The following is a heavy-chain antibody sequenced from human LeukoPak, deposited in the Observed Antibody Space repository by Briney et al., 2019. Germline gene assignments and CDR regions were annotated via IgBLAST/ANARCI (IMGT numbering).Heavy chain of an antibody. V-gene: IGHV4-61*02. CDR1: GGSIGSDSYY. J-gene: IGHJ5*02. CDR2: IHTSGTT. CDR3: ARDSILIEVGAPPGAFDP. Sequence: SQTLSLTCSVSGGSIGSDSYYWSWIRQPAGKGLEWIGRIHTSGTTNYNPSLKGRVTISADKSKNQFSLKLTSVTAADTAVYYCARDSILIEVGAPPGAFDPWGQGTLVTVTS. D-gene: IGHD3-16*01.